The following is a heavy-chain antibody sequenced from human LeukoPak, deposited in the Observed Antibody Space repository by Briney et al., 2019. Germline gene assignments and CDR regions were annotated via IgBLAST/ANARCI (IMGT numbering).Heavy chain of an antibody. Sequence: GGSLRLSCAASGFTFSSYAMSWVRQAPGKGLEWDSAISGSGGSTYYADSVKGRFTISRDNSKNTLYLQMNSLRAEDTAVYYCAKERTGGYSSSWDDAFDIWGQGTMVTVSS. J-gene: IGHJ3*02. CDR1: GFTFSSYA. D-gene: IGHD6-13*01. V-gene: IGHV3-23*01. CDR3: AKERTGGYSSSWDDAFDI. CDR2: ISGSGGST.